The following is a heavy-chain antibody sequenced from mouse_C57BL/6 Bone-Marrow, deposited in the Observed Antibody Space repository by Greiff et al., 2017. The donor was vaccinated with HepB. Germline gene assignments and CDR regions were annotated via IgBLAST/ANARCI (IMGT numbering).Heavy chain of an antibody. CDR3: ARPPYDYGSGYWYFDV. Sequence: VQLQQSGPELVKPGASVTISCKASGYTFTDYYMNWVKQSHGKSLEWIGDINPNNGGTSYNQKFKGKATLTVDKSSSTAYMELRSLTSEDSAVYYCARPPYDYGSGYWYFDVWGTGTTVTVSS. D-gene: IGHD1-1*01. CDR2: INPNNGGT. V-gene: IGHV1-26*01. CDR1: GYTFTDYY. J-gene: IGHJ1*03.